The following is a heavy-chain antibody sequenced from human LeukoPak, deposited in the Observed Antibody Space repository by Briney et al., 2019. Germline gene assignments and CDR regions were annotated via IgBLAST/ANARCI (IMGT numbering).Heavy chain of an antibody. CDR1: GYSFTSYW. CDR3: ARPIQAYQQDAFDI. Sequence: GESLKISCKGFGYSFTSYWIGWVRQMRGKGLEWMGIIYPGDSDTRYSPSFQGQVTISADKSISTAYLQWSSLKASDTAMYYCARPIQAYQQDAFDIWGQGTMVTVSS. V-gene: IGHV5-51*01. CDR2: IYPGDSDT. J-gene: IGHJ3*02. D-gene: IGHD2-2*01.